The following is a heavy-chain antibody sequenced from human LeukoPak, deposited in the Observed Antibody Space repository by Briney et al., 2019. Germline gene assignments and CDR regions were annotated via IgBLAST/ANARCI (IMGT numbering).Heavy chain of an antibody. V-gene: IGHV3-53*01. D-gene: IGHD2-8*02. CDR2: IYGGGST. J-gene: IGHJ6*03. Sequence: PGGSLRLSCAASGFTVSSNYMSWVRQPPGKGLEWVSVIYGGGSTYYADSVRGRFTISRDNSKNTLFLQMNSLRAEDTAVYYCARGTDSYYYYMDVWGRGTTVTVSS. CDR3: ARGTDSYYYYMDV. CDR1: GFTVSSNY.